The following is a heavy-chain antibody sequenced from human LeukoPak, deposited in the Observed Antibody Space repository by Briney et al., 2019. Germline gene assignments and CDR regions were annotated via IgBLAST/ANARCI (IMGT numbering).Heavy chain of an antibody. V-gene: IGHV4-31*03. CDR2: IYYSGST. D-gene: IGHD3-10*01. CDR3: ARDGSGSYFFRYFDY. Sequence: PSQTLSLTCTVSGGSISSGGYYWSWIRQHPGKGLEWIGYIYYSGSTYYNPSLKSRVTISVDTSKNQFSLKLSSVTAADMAVYYCARDGSGSYFFRYFDYWGQGTLVTVSS. CDR1: GGSISSGGYY. J-gene: IGHJ4*02.